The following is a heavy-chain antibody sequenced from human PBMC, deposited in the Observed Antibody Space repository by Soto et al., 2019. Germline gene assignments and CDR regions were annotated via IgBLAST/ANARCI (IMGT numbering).Heavy chain of an antibody. Sequence: ASVKVSCKASGYTFTSYDINWVRQATGQGLEWMGWMNPNSGNTGYAQKFQGRVTMTRNTSISTAYMELSSLRSEDAAVYYCARGGIAAAGTWFDSWGQGTLVTVSS. CDR3: ARGGIAAAGTWFDS. CDR2: MNPNSGNT. CDR1: GYTFTSYD. V-gene: IGHV1-8*01. J-gene: IGHJ5*01. D-gene: IGHD6-13*01.